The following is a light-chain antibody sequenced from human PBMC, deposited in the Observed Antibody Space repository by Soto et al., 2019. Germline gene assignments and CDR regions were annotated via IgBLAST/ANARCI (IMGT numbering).Light chain of an antibody. Sequence: EIVLTQSPGTLSLSPGERVTLSCRASHSVNSSYLAWYQHKPGQAPRLLIYGASTRATGIPDRFSGSGSGTDFTLTISRLGPEDFAVYYCQQYGSSGTFGQGTKVDNK. V-gene: IGKV3-20*01. J-gene: IGKJ1*01. CDR2: GAS. CDR1: HSVNSSY. CDR3: QQYGSSGT.